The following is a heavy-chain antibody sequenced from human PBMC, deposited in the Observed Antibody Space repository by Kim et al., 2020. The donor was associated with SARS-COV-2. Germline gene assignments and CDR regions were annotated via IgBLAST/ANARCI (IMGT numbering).Heavy chain of an antibody. V-gene: IGHV1-8*01. CDR2: VNPNSGNT. Sequence: ASVKVSCKASGYTFTSYDINWIRQSTGQGLEWMGWVNPNSGNTGYAQRFQGRVTMTRDNSINTVYMELTSLRSEDTAVYYCARKTPSWGIIDAFDSWGQGTMVTVSS. D-gene: IGHD3-16*01. CDR1: GYTFTSYD. J-gene: IGHJ3*02. CDR3: ARKTPSWGIIDAFDS.